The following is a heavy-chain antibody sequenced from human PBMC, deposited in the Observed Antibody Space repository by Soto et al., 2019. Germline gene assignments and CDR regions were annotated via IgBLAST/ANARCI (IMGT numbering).Heavy chain of an antibody. V-gene: IGHV3-21*01. J-gene: IGHJ6*01. CDR2: ISSSSRYI. Sequence: EVQLVESGGGLVKPGGSLRLSCAVSGFSFSTYSMNWVRQAPGRGLEWVSSISSSSRYIYYADSVQGRFTISRDTAMKSLCLQNSSLRAEETAVYYCASANRGFDFGIDVWGQGNTVTVFS. CDR1: GFSFSTYS. D-gene: IGHD5-12*01. CDR3: ASANRGFDFGIDV.